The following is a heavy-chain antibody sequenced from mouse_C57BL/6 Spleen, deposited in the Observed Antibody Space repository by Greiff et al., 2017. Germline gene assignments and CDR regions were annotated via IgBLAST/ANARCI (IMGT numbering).Heavy chain of an antibody. CDR2: ILPGSGNT. CDR3: ARWGSYYAMDD. V-gene: IGHV1-76*01. Sequence: VQLQQSGAELVRPGASVKLSCKASGYTFTGYYINWVKQRPGQGLEWIARILPGSGNTYYNEKFKGKATLTAETSSSTAYMQLSSLTSEDSAVYYCARWGSYYAMDDWGKGTSVTVST. CDR1: GYTFTGYY. J-gene: IGHJ4*01.